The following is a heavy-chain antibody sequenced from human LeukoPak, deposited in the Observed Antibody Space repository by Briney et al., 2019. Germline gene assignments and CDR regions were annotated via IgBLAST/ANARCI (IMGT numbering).Heavy chain of an antibody. CDR3: ARDGTGVYNLVQY. CDR1: GYTFTGYY. D-gene: IGHD5-24*01. Sequence: ASVKVSCKASGYTFTGYYMHWVRQAPGQGLEWMGWINPDSGGTNYAQKFQGRVTMTRDTSISAVYMELSRLRSDDTAVYYCARDGTGVYNLVQYWGQGTLVTVSS. CDR2: INPDSGGT. V-gene: IGHV1-2*02. J-gene: IGHJ4*02.